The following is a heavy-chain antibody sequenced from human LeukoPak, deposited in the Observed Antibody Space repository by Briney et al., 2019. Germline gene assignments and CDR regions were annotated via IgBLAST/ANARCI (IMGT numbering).Heavy chain of an antibody. Sequence: GASVKVSCKVSGYTLTELSIHWVRQAPGKGLEWMGGFDPEDGETIYAQKFQGRVTMTEDTSTDTAYMELSSLRSEDTAVYYCATWGYCSGGSCYPYYFDYWGQGTLVTVSS. V-gene: IGHV1-24*01. D-gene: IGHD2-15*01. J-gene: IGHJ4*02. CDR1: GYTLTELS. CDR3: ATWGYCSGGSCYPYYFDY. CDR2: FDPEDGET.